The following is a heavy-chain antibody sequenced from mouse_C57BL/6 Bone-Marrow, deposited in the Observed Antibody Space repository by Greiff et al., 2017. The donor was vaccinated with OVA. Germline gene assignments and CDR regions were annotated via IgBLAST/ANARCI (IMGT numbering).Heavy chain of an antibody. Sequence: QVTLKESGPGILQSSQTLSLTCSFSGFSLSTSGMGVSWIRQPSGKGLEWLAHIYWDDDKRYNPSLKSRLTISKDTSRNQVFLKITSVDTADTATYYCARTLATTVVATYYYAMDYWGQGTSVTVSS. CDR3: ARTLATTVVATYYYAMDY. D-gene: IGHD1-1*01. V-gene: IGHV8-12*01. J-gene: IGHJ4*01. CDR2: IYWDDDK. CDR1: GFSLSTSGMG.